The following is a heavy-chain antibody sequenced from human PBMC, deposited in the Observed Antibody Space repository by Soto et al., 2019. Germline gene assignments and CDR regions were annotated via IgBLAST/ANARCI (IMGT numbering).Heavy chain of an antibody. CDR3: ARGVPTSADHYYGMDV. D-gene: IGHD1-1*01. CDR1: AYTFTRYG. CDR2: INSTNGNA. Sequence: QVQLVQSGGEGKKPGASVKVSCEASAYTFTRYGVNWVRKAPGQGLEWMGWINSTNGNAEYAQNLQGRVTMTIDTSTSTAYMEMRSLRSDDTAVYYCARGVPTSADHYYGMDVWGQGTTVTVSS. V-gene: IGHV1-18*01. J-gene: IGHJ6*02.